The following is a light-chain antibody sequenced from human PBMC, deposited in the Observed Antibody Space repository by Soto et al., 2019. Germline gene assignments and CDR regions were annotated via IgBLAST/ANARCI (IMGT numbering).Light chain of an antibody. Sequence: QAVVTQPPSVSGAPGQWVTISCTGSSSNIGARYDVHWYQHLPGTAPKLLIYGNNNRPSGVSDRFSGSKSGTSASLAITGLQAEDEADYYCQSYDSSLSGYVVFGGGTQLTVL. CDR1: SSNIGARYD. J-gene: IGLJ2*01. V-gene: IGLV1-40*01. CDR2: GNN. CDR3: QSYDSSLSGYVV.